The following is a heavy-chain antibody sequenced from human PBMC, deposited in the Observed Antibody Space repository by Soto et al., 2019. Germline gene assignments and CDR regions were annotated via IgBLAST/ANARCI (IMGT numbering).Heavy chain of an antibody. D-gene: IGHD4-17*01. CDR1: GGSISSGGYY. V-gene: IGHV4-31*03. CDR3: ARSPEATVTAFDY. Sequence: QVQLQESGPGLVKPSQTLSLTCTVSGGSISSGGYYWSWIRQHPGKGLEWIGYIYYTGSTYYNPSLKSRVTISIDTSKNQSPPKLSSVTAADTAVSYCARSPEATVTAFDYWGQGTLVTVSS. CDR2: IYYTGST. J-gene: IGHJ4*02.